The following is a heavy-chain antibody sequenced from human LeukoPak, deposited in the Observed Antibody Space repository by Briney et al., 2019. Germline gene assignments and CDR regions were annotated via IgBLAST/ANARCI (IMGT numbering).Heavy chain of an antibody. V-gene: IGHV1-46*01. J-gene: IGHJ4*02. CDR1: GYTFTSYY. CDR2: INPSGGST. D-gene: IGHD3-9*01. Sequence: ASVKVSCKASGYTFTSYYMHWVRQAPGQGLEWMGIINPSGGSTSYAQKFQGRVTMTRDMSTSTVYMELSSLRSEDTAVYYCARRYYDILTGYYLLDYWGQGTLVTVSS. CDR3: ARRYYDILTGYYLLDY.